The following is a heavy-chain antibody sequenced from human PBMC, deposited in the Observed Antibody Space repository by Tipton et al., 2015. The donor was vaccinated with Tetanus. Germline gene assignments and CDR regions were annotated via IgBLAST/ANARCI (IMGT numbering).Heavy chain of an antibody. CDR2: LLYGANT. V-gene: IGHV4-59*01. CDR1: GGSMRSYY. CDR3: ARGALFDFYYYMDV. J-gene: IGHJ6*03. Sequence: TLSLTCTVSGGSMRSYYWSWVRQSPGKGLEWVGYLLYGANTKYNPSLKSRVTISGDTSKNQFSLRLTSVSAADTAVYYCARGALFDFYYYMDVWGEGTTVTVSS.